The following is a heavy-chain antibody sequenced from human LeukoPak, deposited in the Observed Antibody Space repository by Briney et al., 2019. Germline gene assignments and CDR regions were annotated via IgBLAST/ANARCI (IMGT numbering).Heavy chain of an antibody. V-gene: IGHV3-66*01. D-gene: IGHD3-10*01. CDR2: IYSGGST. CDR3: ARDEGVNWFDP. CDR1: GFTVSSNY. J-gene: IGHJ5*02. Sequence: PGGSLRLSCAASGFTVSSNYMSWVRQAPGKGLEWVSVIYSGGSTYYADSVKGRFTISRDNSKNTLYLQMNSLRAEDTAVYYCARDEGVNWFDPWGQGTLVTVSS.